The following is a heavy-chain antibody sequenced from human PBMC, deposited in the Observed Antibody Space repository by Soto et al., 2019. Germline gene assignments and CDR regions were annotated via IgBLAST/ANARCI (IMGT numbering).Heavy chain of an antibody. CDR1: GFTFSSYG. V-gene: IGHV3-33*01. CDR2: IWYDGSNK. CDR3: AGGLITMVLGDPIITLGY. Sequence: PGGSLRLSCAASGFTFSSYGMHWVRQAPGKGLEWVAVIWYDGSNKYYADSVKGRFTISRDNSKNTLYLQMNSLRAEDTAVYYCAGGLITMVLGDPIITLGYWGQGTLVTVSS. D-gene: IGHD3-10*01. J-gene: IGHJ4*02.